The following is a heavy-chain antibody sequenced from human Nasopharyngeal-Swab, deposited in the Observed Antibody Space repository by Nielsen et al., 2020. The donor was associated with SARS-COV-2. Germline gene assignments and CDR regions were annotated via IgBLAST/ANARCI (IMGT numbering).Heavy chain of an antibody. CDR3: ARVSSGRWLEYYFDY. J-gene: IGHJ4*02. D-gene: IGHD5-24*01. CDR2: INVGDGSP. V-gene: IGHV1-3*01. Sequence: VSVTVSCKASGYTFPSYALQWLRQAPGHSLEWTGWINVGDGSPRYSQKFQGRSTITRDTSATTAYMELIGLRSEDTAVYYCARVSSGRWLEYYFDYWGQGTLVTVSS. CDR1: GYTFPSYA.